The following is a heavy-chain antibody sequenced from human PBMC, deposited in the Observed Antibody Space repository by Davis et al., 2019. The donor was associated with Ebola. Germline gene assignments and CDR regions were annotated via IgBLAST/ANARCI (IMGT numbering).Heavy chain of an antibody. CDR3: ARGVSLYYYYGMDV. J-gene: IGHJ6*02. CDR1: GGSFSGYY. V-gene: IGHV4-34*01. Sequence: SETLSLTCAVYGGSFSGYYWSWIRQPPGKGLEWIEEINHSGSTNYNPSLKSRVTISVDTSKNQFSLKLSSVTAADTAVYYCARGVSLYYYYGMDVWGQGTTVTVSS. CDR2: INHSGST.